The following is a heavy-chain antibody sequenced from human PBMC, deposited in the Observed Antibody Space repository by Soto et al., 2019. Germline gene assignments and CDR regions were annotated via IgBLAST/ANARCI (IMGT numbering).Heavy chain of an antibody. CDR2: IYYSGST. CDR1: GGSISSYY. D-gene: IGHD2-2*01. J-gene: IGHJ4*02. CDR3: ARVTTEGQLPYYFDY. Sequence: QVQLQESGPGLVKPSETLSLTCTVSGGSISSYYWSWIRQPPGKGLEWIGYIYYSGSTNYNPSLKGRVTISVDTSKTQFSLKLSSVTAADTAVYYCARVTTEGQLPYYFDYWGQGTLVTVSS. V-gene: IGHV4-59*01.